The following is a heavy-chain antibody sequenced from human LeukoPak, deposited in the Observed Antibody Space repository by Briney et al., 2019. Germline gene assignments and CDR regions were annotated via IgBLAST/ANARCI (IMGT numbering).Heavy chain of an antibody. V-gene: IGHV4-38-2*02. J-gene: IGHJ6*02. CDR2: IYHSGST. CDR1: GYSISSGYY. D-gene: IGHD3-10*01. Sequence: SETLSLTCTVSGYSISSGYYWGWIRQPPGKGLEWIGSIYHSGSTYYNPSLKSRVTISVDTSKSQFSLKLSSATAADTAVYYCARTSRHYYGSGSNLTPWPAGMDVWGQGTTVTVSS. CDR3: ARTSRHYYGSGSNLTPWPAGMDV.